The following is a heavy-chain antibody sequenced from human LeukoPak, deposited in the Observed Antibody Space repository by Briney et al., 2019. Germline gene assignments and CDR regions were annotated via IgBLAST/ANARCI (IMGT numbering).Heavy chain of an antibody. CDR2: IYYSGST. CDR3: ATDVRGLVPYYFDF. V-gene: IGHV4-59*01. D-gene: IGHD3-10*02. J-gene: IGHJ4*02. Sequence: SETLSLTCAVSGGSISSYYWNWIRQPPGKGLEWIRYIYYSGSTNYNPSLKSRVTISIDTSKNQLSLQLRSVTAADTAVYYCATDVRGLVPYYFDFWGQGTLVTVSS. CDR1: GGSISSYY.